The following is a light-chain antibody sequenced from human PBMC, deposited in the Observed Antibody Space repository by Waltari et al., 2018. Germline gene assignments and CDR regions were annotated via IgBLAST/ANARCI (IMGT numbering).Light chain of an antibody. CDR1: SGHSSNI. Sequence: QLVLTQSPSASASLGASVKLTCTLSSGHSSNIIAWLQQQPEKGPRYLMKVNSDGSNSKGDEIPDRFSCSSSGAERYLTISSVQSEDEADYYCQTGGHGTWVFGGGTTLTVL. J-gene: IGLJ3*02. CDR2: VNSDGSN. CDR3: QTGGHGTWV. V-gene: IGLV4-69*01.